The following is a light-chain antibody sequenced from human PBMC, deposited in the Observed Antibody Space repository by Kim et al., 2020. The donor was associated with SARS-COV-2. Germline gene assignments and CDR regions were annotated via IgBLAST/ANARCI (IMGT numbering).Light chain of an antibody. V-gene: IGKV3-11*01. CDR1: QGVGSY. Sequence: EIVLTQSPATLSLSPGERATLSCRASQGVGSYLAWYQQKPGQAPRLLIYHASNRATGIPARFSGSGSGTDFTLTISSLVPEDFAVYHCQQRANWPRLTFGGGTKVDIK. J-gene: IGKJ4*01. CDR2: HAS. CDR3: QQRANWPRLT.